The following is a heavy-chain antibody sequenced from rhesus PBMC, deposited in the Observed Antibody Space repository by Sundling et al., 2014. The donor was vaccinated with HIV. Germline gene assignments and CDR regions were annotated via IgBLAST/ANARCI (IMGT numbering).Heavy chain of an antibody. J-gene: IGHJ5-1*01. Sequence: QLQLQESGPGLVKASETLSVTCAVSGGSISSYYWSWIRQAPGKGLEWVGSTYGKSGSTSYNPSLRSRVTISKDTSKNQFSLRLNSVTAADTAVYFCARLLVGTFDVWGPGVLVTVSS. CDR3: ARLLVGTFDV. V-gene: IGHV4-147*01. CDR1: GGSISSYY. D-gene: IGHD5-24*01. CDR2: TYGKSGST.